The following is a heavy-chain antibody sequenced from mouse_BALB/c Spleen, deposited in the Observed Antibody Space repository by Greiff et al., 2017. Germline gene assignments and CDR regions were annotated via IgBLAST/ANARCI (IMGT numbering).Heavy chain of an antibody. V-gene: IGHV1S56*01. Sequence: QVQLQQSGAGLVKPGASVKLSCEASGFTFTSYDMTWVRQRPGQGLEWIGWICPGDGSTNYNETFKGMATLTADKSSSTAYMHLSSLTSEDSAVYFRAMVVDCDGWFADWGEGTLVTVSA. CDR2: ICPGDGST. J-gene: IGHJ3*01. CDR1: GFTFTSYD. CDR3: AMVVDCDGWFAD. D-gene: IGHD2-4*01.